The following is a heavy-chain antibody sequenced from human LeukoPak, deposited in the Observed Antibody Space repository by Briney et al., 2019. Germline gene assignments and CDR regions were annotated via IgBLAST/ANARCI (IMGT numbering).Heavy chain of an antibody. D-gene: IGHD2-21*02. CDR1: GYTFTGYY. J-gene: IGHJ5*02. Sequence: ASVKVSCKASGYTFTGYYMHWVRQAPGQGLEWMGWINPNSGGTNYAQKFQGRVTMTRDTSISTAYMELSRLRSDDTAVYYCARDRLAYCGGDCSWGQGTLVTVSS. CDR2: INPNSGGT. CDR3: ARDRLAYCGGDCS. V-gene: IGHV1-2*02.